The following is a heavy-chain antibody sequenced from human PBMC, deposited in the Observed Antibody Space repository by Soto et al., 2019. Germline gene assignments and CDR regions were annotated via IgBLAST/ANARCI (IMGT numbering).Heavy chain of an antibody. Sequence: QLQLQESGPGLVKPSETLSLTCTVSGASISSSGYYWGWIRQTPGTELEWIGSIYYSGSTYYNPSLTGRVTIAVDTSKNQRSLTLRSVTAADTAVYYCGRPCVYLTTSGWFYWGQGTLVTVSS. CDR1: GASISSSGYY. CDR2: IYYSGST. D-gene: IGHD6-19*01. CDR3: GRPCVYLTTSGWFY. J-gene: IGHJ4*02. V-gene: IGHV4-39*01.